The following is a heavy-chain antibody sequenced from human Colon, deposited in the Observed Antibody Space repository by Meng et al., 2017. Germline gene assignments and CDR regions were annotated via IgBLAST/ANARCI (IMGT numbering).Heavy chain of an antibody. V-gene: IGHV4-4*03. Sequence: QVHLQESGPGLVKPPGTFPPPCPVPGGSINSSNWWLWVRPPPGKELEWLGEIYHGGNTNYNPSLKSRVTLSLDKSKNQFSPRLTSVTAADTAMYYCSRGVVAGAMVWFDPWGPGTLVTVSS. CDR3: SRGVVAGAMVWFDP. D-gene: IGHD2-2*01. CDR1: GGSINSSNW. J-gene: IGHJ5*02. CDR2: IYHGGNT.